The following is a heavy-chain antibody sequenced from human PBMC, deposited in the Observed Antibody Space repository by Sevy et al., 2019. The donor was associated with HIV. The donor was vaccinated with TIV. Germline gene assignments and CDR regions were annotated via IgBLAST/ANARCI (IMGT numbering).Heavy chain of an antibody. CDR1: GFTVSSNY. CDR2: IYSGGST. D-gene: IGHD5-18*01. J-gene: IGHJ2*01. CDR3: AREGYSYGAYWYFDL. Sequence: GGSLRLSCAASGFTVSSNYMSWVRQAPGKGLEWVSIIYSGGSTYYADSVKGRFTISRDNSKNTLYLQMNSLRAEDTAVYYCAREGYSYGAYWYFDLWGRSTLVTVSS. V-gene: IGHV3-53*01.